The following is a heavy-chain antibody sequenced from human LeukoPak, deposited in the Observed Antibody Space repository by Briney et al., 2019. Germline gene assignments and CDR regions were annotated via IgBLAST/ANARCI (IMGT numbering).Heavy chain of an antibody. D-gene: IGHD3-16*01. CDR2: INPDSGFT. V-gene: IGHV1-2*02. Sequence: ASVQVSCKASGYMFTDDYMHWVRQAPGQGLEFMGWINPDSGFTNYAQKFKGRVTMTRDTSISTAYLEVRSLTSDDTAVYYCAPTAEAYTSWWKVWGQGTLVTVSS. CDR3: APTAEAYTSWWKV. CDR1: GYMFTDDY. J-gene: IGHJ4*02.